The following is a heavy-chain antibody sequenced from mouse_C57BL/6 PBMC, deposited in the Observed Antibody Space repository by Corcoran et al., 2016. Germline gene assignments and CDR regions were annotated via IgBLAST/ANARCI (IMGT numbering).Heavy chain of an antibody. Sequence: EVQLQQSGPVLVKPGASVKMSCKASGYTFTDYYMNWVKQSHGKSLEWIGVINPYNGGTSYNQKFKGKATLTVDKSSSTAYMELNSLTSEDSAVYYCAIYYYGSSYAMDYWCQGTSVTVSS. D-gene: IGHD1-1*01. V-gene: IGHV1-19*01. J-gene: IGHJ4*01. CDR2: INPYNGGT. CDR1: GYTFTDYY. CDR3: AIYYYGSSYAMDY.